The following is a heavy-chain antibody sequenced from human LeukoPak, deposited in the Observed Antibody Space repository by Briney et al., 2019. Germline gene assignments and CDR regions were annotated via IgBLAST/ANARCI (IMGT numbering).Heavy chain of an antibody. D-gene: IGHD6-19*01. J-gene: IGHJ4*02. V-gene: IGHV1-69*01. CDR2: IIPIFGTA. CDR3: ARMALVYSSGWYAYYFDY. CDR1: GGTFSSYA. Sequence: SVKVSCKASGGTFSSYAISWVRQAPGQGLEWMGGIIPIFGTANYAQKFQGRVTITADESTSTAYMELSSLRSEDTAVYYCARMALVYSSGWYAYYFDYWGQGTLVTVSS.